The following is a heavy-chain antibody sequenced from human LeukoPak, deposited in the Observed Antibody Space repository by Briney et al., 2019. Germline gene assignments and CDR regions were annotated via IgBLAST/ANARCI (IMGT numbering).Heavy chain of an antibody. J-gene: IGHJ4*02. D-gene: IGHD4-17*01. V-gene: IGHV3-21*01. CDR2: ITGSSSFT. Sequence: GGSLRLSCAASGFTVSSNYMNWVRQAPGKGLEWVSSITGSSSFTHYADSMKGRFTISRDNGKNLLFLEMNSLRAEDTAVYFCARDARHYGDLDYWGRGTLVTVSS. CDR1: GFTVSSNY. CDR3: ARDARHYGDLDY.